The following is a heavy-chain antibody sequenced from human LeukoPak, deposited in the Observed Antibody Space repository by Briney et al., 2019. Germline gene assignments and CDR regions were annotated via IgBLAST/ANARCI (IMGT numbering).Heavy chain of an antibody. J-gene: IGHJ4*02. CDR1: GFTFSSYS. Sequence: GGSLRLSCAASGFTFSSYSMNWVRQAPGKGLEWVSSISSSSSYIYYADSVKGRFTISRDNAKNSLYLQMNSLRAEDTAVYYCARDGPYGSGSYYAFDYWGQGTLVTVSS. V-gene: IGHV3-21*01. CDR3: ARDGPYGSGSYYAFDY. CDR2: ISSSSSYI. D-gene: IGHD3-10*01.